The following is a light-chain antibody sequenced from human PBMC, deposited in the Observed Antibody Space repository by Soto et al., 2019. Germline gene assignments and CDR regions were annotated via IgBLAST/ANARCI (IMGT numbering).Light chain of an antibody. CDR3: ATWDDSLNGFYV. Sequence: QSVLTQPPSASGTPGQGVTISCSGSTSNIGSNYVSWYQQLPGTAPKLLIYRNNQRPSGVPDRFSGSKSGTSASLAISGLRSDDEADYFCATWDDSLNGFYVFGTGTKVTVL. CDR1: TSNIGSNY. J-gene: IGLJ1*01. V-gene: IGLV1-47*01. CDR2: RNN.